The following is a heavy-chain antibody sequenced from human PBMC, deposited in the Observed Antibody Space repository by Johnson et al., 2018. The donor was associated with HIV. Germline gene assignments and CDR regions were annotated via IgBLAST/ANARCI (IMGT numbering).Heavy chain of an antibody. Sequence: QVQLVESGRGFIQPGGSLRLSCAASGFTFSDYYMSWIRQAPGKGLEWVSYISSSGSTIYYAESVKGRFTISRDNAKKTLYLQMNSLRAEETAVYYCARKQWLEIPSDALDVWGQGTMVTVSS. J-gene: IGHJ3*01. V-gene: IGHV3-11*04. D-gene: IGHD6-19*01. CDR2: ISSSGSTI. CDR1: GFTFSDYY. CDR3: ARKQWLEIPSDALDV.